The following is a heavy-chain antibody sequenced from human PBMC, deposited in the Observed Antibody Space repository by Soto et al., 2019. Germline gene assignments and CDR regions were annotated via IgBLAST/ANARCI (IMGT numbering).Heavy chain of an antibody. CDR1: GGSFSGYY. CDR2: INHSGST. J-gene: IGHJ6*02. V-gene: IGHV4-34*01. CDR3: ARASGYCSSTSCPRDHGMDV. D-gene: IGHD2-2*01. Sequence: SETLSLTCAVYGGSFSGYYWSWIRQPPGKGLEWIGEINHSGSTNYNPSIKSRVTISVDTSKNQFSLKLSSVTAADTAVYYCARASGYCSSTSCPRDHGMDVWGQGTTVTVSS.